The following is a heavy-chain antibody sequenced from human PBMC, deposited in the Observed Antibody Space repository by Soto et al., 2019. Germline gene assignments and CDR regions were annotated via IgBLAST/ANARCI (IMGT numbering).Heavy chain of an antibody. CDR3: ARHVGDFWSGYYSDV. D-gene: IGHD3-3*01. CDR1: GGSISRFY. J-gene: IGHJ6*04. V-gene: IGHV4-59*08. CDR2: IYYSGST. Sequence: SETLSLTCTVAGGSISRFYWSWIRQPPGKGLEWIGYIYYSGSTNYNPSLKSRVTISVDTSKNQFSLKLSSVTAADTAVYYCARHVGDFWSGYYSDVWGKGTTVTVSS.